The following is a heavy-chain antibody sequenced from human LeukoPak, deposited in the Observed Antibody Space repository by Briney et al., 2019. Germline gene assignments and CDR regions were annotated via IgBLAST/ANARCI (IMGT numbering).Heavy chain of an antibody. Sequence: GASVKVSCKASGYTFTDYYMHWVRQAPGQGPEWMGRIKPNSGGTNYAQKFQGRVTMTRDTSISTAYMELRRLRSDDTAVYYCARDKAVAGTGIYYWGQGTLVTVSS. CDR1: GYTFTDYY. CDR3: ARDKAVAGTGIYY. J-gene: IGHJ4*02. D-gene: IGHD6-19*01. CDR2: IKPNSGGT. V-gene: IGHV1-2*06.